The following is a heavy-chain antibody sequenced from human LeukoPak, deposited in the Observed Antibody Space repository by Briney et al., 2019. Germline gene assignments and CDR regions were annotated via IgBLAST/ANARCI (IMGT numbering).Heavy chain of an antibody. Sequence: SETLSLTCTVSSYSISSGYYWGWIRQPPGKGLEWIWSIYHSGNTYYNPSLKSRVTISVDTSKNQFSLKLSSVTAADTAVYYCARVYDSSGYYPSFDYWGQGTLVTVSS. D-gene: IGHD3-22*01. V-gene: IGHV4-38-2*02. J-gene: IGHJ4*02. CDR3: ARVYDSSGYYPSFDY. CDR2: IYHSGNT. CDR1: SYSISSGYY.